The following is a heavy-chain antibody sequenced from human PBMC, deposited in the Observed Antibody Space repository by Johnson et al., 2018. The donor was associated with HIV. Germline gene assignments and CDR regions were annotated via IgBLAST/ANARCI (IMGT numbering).Heavy chain of an antibody. J-gene: IGHJ3*02. Sequence: VQLVESRGVLVQPGGSLRLSCVASGFTVSSNEMSWVRQAPEKGLEWVSSISGGSTYYADSRKGRFTISRDNSKNTLHLQMNSLRAEDTAVYYCARDQYSGSHRRPGAFDIWGQGTMVTVSS. CDR1: GFTVSSNE. CDR3: ARDQYSGSHRRPGAFDI. CDR2: ISGGST. D-gene: IGHD1-26*01. V-gene: IGHV3-38-3*01.